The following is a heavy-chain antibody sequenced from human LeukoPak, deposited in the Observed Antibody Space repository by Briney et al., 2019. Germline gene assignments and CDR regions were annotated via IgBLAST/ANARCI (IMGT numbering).Heavy chain of an antibody. CDR2: ILANGVTT. CDR1: GFSLTNIA. V-gene: IGHV3-23*01. CDR3: VKDLNYGDGRWEFDP. J-gene: IGHJ5*02. Sequence: PGGSLRLSCAASGFSLTNIAMAWVCQSPGKRLEWVSGILANGVTTYYADSVKGRFTISRDISKSTLYLQMNSLTVDDTATYFCVKDLNYGDGRWEFDPWGQGTLVTVA. D-gene: IGHD4/OR15-4a*01.